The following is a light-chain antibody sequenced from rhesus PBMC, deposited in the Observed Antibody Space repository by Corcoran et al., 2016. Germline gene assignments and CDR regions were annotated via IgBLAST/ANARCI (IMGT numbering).Light chain of an antibody. V-gene: IGKV1S17*01. CDR1: HGISNN. CDR3: QQYYNSPLT. CDR2: AAS. Sequence: DIQMTQSPSSLSASVGDRVTITCQASHGISNNLAWYQQKPGKDTKLLIYAASTLQSGVPSRFSGSGSGTDYTHTISSLQPEDIATYYCQQYYNSPLTFGGGTKVEIK. J-gene: IGKJ4*01.